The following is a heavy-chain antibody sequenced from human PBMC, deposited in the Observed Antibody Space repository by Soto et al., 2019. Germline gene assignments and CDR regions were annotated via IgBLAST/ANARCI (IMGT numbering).Heavy chain of an antibody. J-gene: IGHJ4*02. CDR1: GGSISSYY. CDR3: ARSTYYYDSSGYGFYYFDY. V-gene: IGHV4-59*08. CDR2: IYYSGST. Sequence: SETLSLTCTVSGGSISSYYWSWIRQPPGKGLEWIGYIYYSGSTNYNPSLKSRVTISVDTSKNQFSLKLSSVTAADTATYYCARSTYYYDSSGYGFYYFDYWGQGTLVTVSS. D-gene: IGHD3-22*01.